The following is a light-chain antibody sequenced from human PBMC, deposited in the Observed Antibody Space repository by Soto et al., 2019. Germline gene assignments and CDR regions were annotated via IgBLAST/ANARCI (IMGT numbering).Light chain of an antibody. J-gene: IGKJ2*01. V-gene: IGKV1-5*01. CDR1: QSIRSW. CDR3: QQYRT. CDR2: DAS. Sequence: DIQMTQSPSTLSASVGDRVTITCRASQSIRSWLAWYQQKPGKAPKLLIYDASSLESGVPSRFSGSASGTEFTLAINSLQPDDFATYYCQQYRTFGQGTKLEIK.